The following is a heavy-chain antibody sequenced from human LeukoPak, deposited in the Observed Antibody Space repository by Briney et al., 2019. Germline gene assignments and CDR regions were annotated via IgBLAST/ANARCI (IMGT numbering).Heavy chain of an antibody. J-gene: IGHJ6*02. D-gene: IGHD3-10*01. V-gene: IGHV4-39*02. CDR1: GGSISSSTYY. CDR2: IYYSGST. CDR3: ARGYGSGSYVALYYYYYYGMDV. Sequence: SETLSLTCTVSGGSISSSTYYWAWIRQPPGKGLEWIGSIYYSGSTYYNPSLKSRLTISVDTSKNQFSLKLSSVTAADTAVYYCARGYGSGSYVALYYYYYYGMDVWGQGTTVTVSS.